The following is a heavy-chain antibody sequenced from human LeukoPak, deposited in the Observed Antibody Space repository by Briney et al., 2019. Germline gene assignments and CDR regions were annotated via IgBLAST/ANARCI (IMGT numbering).Heavy chain of an antibody. Sequence: SQTLSLTCAVSGGSISSGGYSWSWIRQPPGKGLEWIGYIYYSGSTYYSRSTHYKLSLKSRATISVDTSKNQFSLKLSSVTAADTAVYYCAGYREYWDWHFDLWGRGAPVTVSP. J-gene: IGHJ2*01. CDR3: AGYREYWDWHFDL. V-gene: IGHV4-30-4*07. CDR1: GGSISSGGYS. CDR2: IYYSGST. D-gene: IGHD2-8*02.